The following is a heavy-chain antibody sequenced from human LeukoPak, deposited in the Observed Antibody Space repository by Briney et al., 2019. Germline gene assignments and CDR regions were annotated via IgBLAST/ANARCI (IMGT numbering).Heavy chain of an antibody. CDR1: GFTFSSYA. J-gene: IGHJ4*02. D-gene: IGHD3-3*01. CDR3: ATDWNVGVVIKGVDY. Sequence: GGSLRLSCAASGFTFSSYAMSWVRQAPGKGLEWVSAISGSGGSTYYADSVKGRFTISRDNSKNTLYLQMNSLRAEDTAVYYCATDWNVGVVIKGVDYWGQGTLVTVSS. V-gene: IGHV3-23*01. CDR2: ISGSGGST.